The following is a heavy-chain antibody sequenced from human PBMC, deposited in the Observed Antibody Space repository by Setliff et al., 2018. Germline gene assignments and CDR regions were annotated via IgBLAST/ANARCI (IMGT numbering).Heavy chain of an antibody. CDR1: GGSISSSSYY. J-gene: IGHJ4*02. CDR2: IYYSGST. D-gene: IGHD1-1*01. CDR3: TRGRSTGYNT. Sequence: PSETLSLTCTVSGGSISSSSYYWGWIRQPPGKGLEWIGSIYYSGSTYYNPSLKSRVTISVDTSKNQFSLNLVPLAAADTAVYYCTRGRSTGYNTWGQGLLVTVSS. V-gene: IGHV4-39*07.